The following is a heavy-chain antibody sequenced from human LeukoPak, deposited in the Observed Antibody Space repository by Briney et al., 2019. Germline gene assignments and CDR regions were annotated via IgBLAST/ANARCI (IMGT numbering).Heavy chain of an antibody. CDR2: INHSGST. J-gene: IGHJ4*02. CDR1: GYSISTGYY. Sequence: SETLSLTCTVSGYSISTGYYWSWIRQPPGKGLEWIGEINHSGSTNYNPSLKSRVTISVDTSKNQFSLKLSSVTAADTAVYYCARGQYCTNARRSVCPRGAKYYFDYWGQGTLVTVSS. CDR3: ARGQYCTNARRSVCPRGAKYYFDY. D-gene: IGHD2-8*01. V-gene: IGHV4-34*01.